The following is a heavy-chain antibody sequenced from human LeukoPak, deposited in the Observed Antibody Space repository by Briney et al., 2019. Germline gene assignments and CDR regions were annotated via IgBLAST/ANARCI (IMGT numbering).Heavy chain of an antibody. V-gene: IGHV3-53*01. Sequence: GGSLRLSCAASGFTVSSNYMSWVRQAPGKGLEWVSVIYSGGSTYYADSVKGRFTISRDNSKNTLYLQMNSLRAEDTAVYYCARGSDYGDYGYFDLWGRGTLVTASS. J-gene: IGHJ2*01. CDR2: IYSGGST. CDR1: GFTVSSNY. CDR3: ARGSDYGDYGYFDL. D-gene: IGHD4-17*01.